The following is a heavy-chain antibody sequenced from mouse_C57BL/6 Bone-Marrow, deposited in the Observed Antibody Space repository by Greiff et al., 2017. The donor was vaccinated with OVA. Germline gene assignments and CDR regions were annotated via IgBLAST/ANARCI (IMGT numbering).Heavy chain of an antibody. D-gene: IGHD2-5*01. CDR2: IYPGGGYT. V-gene: IGHV1-63*01. J-gene: IGHJ4*01. Sequence: VQLQQSGAELVRPGTSVKMSCKASGYTFTNYWIGWAKQRPGHGLEWIGDIYPGGGYTNYNEKFKGKATLTADKSSSTAYMQFSSLTSEDSAIYYCARGGSNYRVYYYAMDYWGQGTSVTVSS. CDR3: ARGGSNYRVYYYAMDY. CDR1: GYTFTNYW.